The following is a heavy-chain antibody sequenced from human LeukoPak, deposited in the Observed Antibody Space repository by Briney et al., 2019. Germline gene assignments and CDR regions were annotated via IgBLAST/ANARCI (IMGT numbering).Heavy chain of an antibody. CDR3: AGGWGWYFNL. V-gene: IGHV3-7*04. CDR1: GFTFSGYW. Sequence: GGSLRLSCAASGFTFSGYWMSWVRQAPGKGLEWVANIKQDGSEKYYVDSVKGRLAISRDNAKNSLYLQMNSLRAEDTAVYYCAGGWGWYFNLWGRGTLVTVSS. CDR2: IKQDGSEK. D-gene: IGHD7-27*01. J-gene: IGHJ2*01.